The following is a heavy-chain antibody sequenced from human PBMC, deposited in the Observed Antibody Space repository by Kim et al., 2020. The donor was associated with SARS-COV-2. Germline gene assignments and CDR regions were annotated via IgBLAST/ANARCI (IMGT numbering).Heavy chain of an antibody. J-gene: IGHJ4*02. CDR1: GFTFSSYA. CDR3: AKDRRHSSGWEIVFDY. CDR2: ISGSGGST. D-gene: IGHD6-19*01. V-gene: IGHV3-23*01. Sequence: GGSLRLSCAASGFTFSSYAMSWVRQAPGKGLEWVSAISGSGGSTYYADSVKGRFTISRDNSKNTLYLQMNSLRAEDTAVYYCAKDRRHSSGWEIVFDYWGQGTLVTVSS.